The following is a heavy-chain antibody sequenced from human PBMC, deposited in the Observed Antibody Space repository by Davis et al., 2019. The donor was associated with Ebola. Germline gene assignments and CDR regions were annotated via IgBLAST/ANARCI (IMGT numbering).Heavy chain of an antibody. CDR2: IYRGGST. Sequence: GESLKISCTASGFNVSGNYMSWVRQAPGKGLEWVAVIYRGGSTYYADSVKGRFTIPRDNSKDTVQLQMNSLRAEDTAIYYCTRGRGGSSWELYWGQGTLVTVSS. CDR1: GFNVSGNY. J-gene: IGHJ4*02. V-gene: IGHV3-53*01. CDR3: TRGRGGSSWELY. D-gene: IGHD6-13*01.